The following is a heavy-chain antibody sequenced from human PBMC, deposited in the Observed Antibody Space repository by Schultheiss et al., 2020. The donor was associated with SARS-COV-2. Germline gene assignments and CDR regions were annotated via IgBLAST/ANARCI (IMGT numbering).Heavy chain of an antibody. CDR1: GGSISSYY. Sequence: LRLSCTVSGGSISSYYWSWIRQHPGKGLEWIGYIYYSGSTYYNPSLKSRVTISVDTSKNQFSLKLSSVTAADTAVYYCARGFMGGFDPWGQGTLVTVSS. CDR3: ARGFMGGFDP. CDR2: IYYSGST. D-gene: IGHD1-26*01. V-gene: IGHV4-31*03. J-gene: IGHJ5*02.